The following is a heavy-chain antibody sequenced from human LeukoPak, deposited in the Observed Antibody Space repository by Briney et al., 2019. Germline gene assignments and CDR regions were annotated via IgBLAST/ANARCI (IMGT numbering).Heavy chain of an antibody. CDR2: ISSSSSTI. V-gene: IGHV3-48*03. Sequence: GGSLRLSCAASGFTFSSYEMNWVRQAPGKGLEWVSYISSSSSTIYYADSVKGRFTISRDNAKNSLYLQMNSLRAEDTAVYYCARGFHYGDYGYFDYWGQGTLVTVSS. J-gene: IGHJ4*02. CDR1: GFTFSSYE. CDR3: ARGFHYGDYGYFDY. D-gene: IGHD4-17*01.